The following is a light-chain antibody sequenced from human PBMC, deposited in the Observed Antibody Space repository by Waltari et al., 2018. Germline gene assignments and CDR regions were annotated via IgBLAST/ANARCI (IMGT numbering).Light chain of an antibody. CDR1: SSDVGGYNY. CDR2: EVS. Sequence: QSALTQPPSASGSPGQSVTISCTGTSSDVGGYNYVSWYHQHPGKAPKLMIYEVSKRPSGVPDRFSGSKSGNTASLTVSGLQAEDEADYYCSSYAGSTVVFGGGTKLTVL. V-gene: IGLV2-8*01. CDR3: SSYAGSTVV. J-gene: IGLJ2*01.